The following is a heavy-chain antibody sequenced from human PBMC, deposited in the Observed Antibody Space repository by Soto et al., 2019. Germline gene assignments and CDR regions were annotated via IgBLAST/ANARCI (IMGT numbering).Heavy chain of an antibody. CDR1: GGSISSYY. J-gene: IGHJ4*02. Sequence: SETLSLSCTVSGGSISSYYWSWIRQPPGKGLEGIGYIYYSGSTYYNPSLKSRVTISVDTSKNQFSLKLSSVTAADTAVYYCARGTPSITMIVVVIKSRPYFDYWGQGTLVTVSS. CDR3: ARGTPSITMIVVVIKSRPYFDY. CDR2: IYYSGST. V-gene: IGHV4-59*06. D-gene: IGHD3-22*01.